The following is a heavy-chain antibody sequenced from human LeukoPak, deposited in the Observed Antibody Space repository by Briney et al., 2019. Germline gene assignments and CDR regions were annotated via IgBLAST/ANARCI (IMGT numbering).Heavy chain of an antibody. CDR3: ARQLPDYGDYGYLDY. CDR2: IYYSGST. V-gene: IGHV4-39*01. D-gene: IGHD4-17*01. CDR1: GGSISSSSYY. J-gene: IGHJ4*02. Sequence: SETLSLTCTVSGGSISSSSYYWGWIRQPPGKGLEWIGSIYYSGSTYYNPSLKSRVTISVDTSKNQFSLKLSSVTAADTAVYYCARQLPDYGDYGYLDYWGQGTLVTVSS.